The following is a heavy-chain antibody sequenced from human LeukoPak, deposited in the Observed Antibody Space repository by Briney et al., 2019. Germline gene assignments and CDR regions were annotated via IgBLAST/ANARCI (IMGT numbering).Heavy chain of an antibody. V-gene: IGHV1-2*02. CDR2: INPNSGGT. D-gene: IGHD2-15*01. Sequence: ASVKVSCKASGYTFTGYYMDWVRQAPGQGLEWMGWINPNSGGTNYAQKFQGRVTMTRDTSISTAYMELSRLRSDDTAVYYCAREGGLGYCSGGSCYHFDYWGQGTLVTVSS. J-gene: IGHJ4*02. CDR3: AREGGLGYCSGGSCYHFDY. CDR1: GYTFTGYY.